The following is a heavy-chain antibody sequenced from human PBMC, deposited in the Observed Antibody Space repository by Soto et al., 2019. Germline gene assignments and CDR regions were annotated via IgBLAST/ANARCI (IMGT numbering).Heavy chain of an antibody. Sequence: PGGSLRLSCAASGFTLYNYAMAWVRQTPGKGLEWVSGISGSGGGTYYADSVKGRFTISRDNSENTLYLQMNSLRVEDTALYYCAKGARSSYYQGLDVWGQGTTVTVSS. CDR1: GFTLYNYA. CDR2: ISGSGGGT. J-gene: IGHJ6*02. V-gene: IGHV3-23*01. D-gene: IGHD6-6*01. CDR3: AKGARSSYYQGLDV.